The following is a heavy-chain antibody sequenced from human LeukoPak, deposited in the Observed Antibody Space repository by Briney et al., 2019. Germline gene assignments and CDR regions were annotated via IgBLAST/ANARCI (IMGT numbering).Heavy chain of an antibody. V-gene: IGHV1-46*01. D-gene: IGHD6-13*01. CDR1: GYTFTSYY. Sequence: ASVTVSCKASGYTFTSYYMHWVRQAPGQGLEWMGIINPSGGSTSYAQKFQGRVTMTRDTSTSTVYMELSSLRSEDTAVYYCARTQSSRRYERFNFDYWGQGTLVTVSS. CDR2: INPSGGST. CDR3: ARTQSSRRYERFNFDY. J-gene: IGHJ4*02.